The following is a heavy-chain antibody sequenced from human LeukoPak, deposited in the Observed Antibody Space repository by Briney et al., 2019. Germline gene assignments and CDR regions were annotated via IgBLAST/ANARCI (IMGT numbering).Heavy chain of an antibody. Sequence: GGSLRLSCAASGFTFSSYSMNWVRQAPGKGLEWVSSISSSSSYIYYADSVKGRFTISRDNAKNSLYLQMNSLRAEDTAVYYCARDVVVVVAATLRYYYYGMDVWGKGTTVTVSS. CDR3: ARDVVVVVAATLRYYYYGMDV. V-gene: IGHV3-21*01. D-gene: IGHD2-15*01. J-gene: IGHJ6*04. CDR2: ISSSSSYI. CDR1: GFTFSSYS.